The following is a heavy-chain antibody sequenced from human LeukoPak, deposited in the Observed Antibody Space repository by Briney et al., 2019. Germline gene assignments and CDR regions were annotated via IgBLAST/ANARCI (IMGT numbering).Heavy chain of an antibody. CDR1: GGSISSYY. V-gene: IGHV4-39*07. CDR2: IYYSGST. CDR3: AREGKWIQLWTIEYYFDY. Sequence: SETLSLTCTVSGGSISSYYWGWIRQPPGKGLEWIGSIYYSGSTYYNPSLKSRVTISVDTSKNQFSLKLSSVTAADTAVYYCAREGKWIQLWTIEYYFDYWGQGTLVTVSS. J-gene: IGHJ4*02. D-gene: IGHD5-18*01.